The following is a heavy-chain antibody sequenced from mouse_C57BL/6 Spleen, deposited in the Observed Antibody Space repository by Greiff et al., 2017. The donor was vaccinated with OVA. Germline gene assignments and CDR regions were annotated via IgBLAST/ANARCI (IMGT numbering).Heavy chain of an antibody. CDR3: ARGGGYGSTFDY. CDR2: ISNGGGST. V-gene: IGHV5-12*01. J-gene: IGHJ2*01. Sequence: EVQVVESGGGLVQPGGSLKLSCAASGFTFSDYYMYWVRQTPEKRLEWVAYISNGGGSTYYPDTVKGRFTISRDNAKNTLYLQMSRLKSEDTAMYYCARGGGYGSTFDYWGQGTTLTVSS. D-gene: IGHD1-1*01. CDR1: GFTFSDYY.